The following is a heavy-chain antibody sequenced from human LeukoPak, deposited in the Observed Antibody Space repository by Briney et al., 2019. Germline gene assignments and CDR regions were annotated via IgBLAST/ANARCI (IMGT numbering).Heavy chain of an antibody. Sequence: GGSLRLSCAASGITFSSYAMSWVRQAPGKGLEWVSSISSSSSYIYYADSVKGRFTISRDNAKNSLYLQMNSLRAEDTAVYYCARDYYDSSGLDYWGQGTLVTVSS. V-gene: IGHV3-21*01. CDR1: GITFSSYA. CDR2: ISSSSSYI. J-gene: IGHJ4*02. CDR3: ARDYYDSSGLDY. D-gene: IGHD3-22*01.